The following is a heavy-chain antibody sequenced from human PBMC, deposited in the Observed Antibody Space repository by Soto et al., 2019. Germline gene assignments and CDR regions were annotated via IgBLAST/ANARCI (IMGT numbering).Heavy chain of an antibody. D-gene: IGHD2-2*02. V-gene: IGHV3-30*18. CDR2: ISYDGSNK. CDR3: AKDGGDCSSTSCYNYYYYYGMDV. Sequence: ESGGGVVQPGRSLRLSCAASGFTFSSYGMHWVRQAPGKGLEWVAVISYDGSNKYYADSVKGRFTISRDNSKNTLYLQMNSLRAEDTAVYYCAKDGGDCSSTSCYNYYYYYGMDVWGQGTTVTVSS. CDR1: GFTFSSYG. J-gene: IGHJ6*02.